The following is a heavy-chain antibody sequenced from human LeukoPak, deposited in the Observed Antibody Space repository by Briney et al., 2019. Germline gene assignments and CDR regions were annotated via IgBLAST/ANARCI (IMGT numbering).Heavy chain of an antibody. CDR1: GFTVSSNY. V-gene: IGHV3-23*01. CDR2: ISGSGVST. CDR3: ARDLGYCTNGVCHTRFDY. J-gene: IGHJ4*02. Sequence: GGSLRLSCAASGFTVSSNYMSWVRQAPGKGLEWVSAISGSGVSTYYADSVKGRFTISRDNSKNTLYLQMNSLRAEDTAVYYCARDLGYCTNGVCHTRFDYWGQGTLVAVSS. D-gene: IGHD2-8*01.